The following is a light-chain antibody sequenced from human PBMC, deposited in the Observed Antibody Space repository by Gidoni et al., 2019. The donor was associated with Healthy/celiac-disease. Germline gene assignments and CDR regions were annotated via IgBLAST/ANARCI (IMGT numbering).Light chain of an antibody. Sequence: QSVLTQPPSASGTTGQRVHISCSGSSPNSGSKTVKWYQQLPGTSPKLLIYSNNQRPSGVPARFSGSKSGTSASLAISGLQSEDEADYYCAAWDDSLNGWVFGGGTKLTVL. V-gene: IGLV1-44*01. CDR1: SPNSGSKT. J-gene: IGLJ3*02. CDR3: AAWDDSLNGWV. CDR2: SNN.